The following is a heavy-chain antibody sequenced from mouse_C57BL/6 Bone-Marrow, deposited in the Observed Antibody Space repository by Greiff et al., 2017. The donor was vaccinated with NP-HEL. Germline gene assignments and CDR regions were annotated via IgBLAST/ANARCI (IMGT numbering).Heavy chain of an antibody. CDR3: RGSHFDY. CDR1: GFNIKDDY. CDR2: IDPENGDT. J-gene: IGHJ2*01. Sequence: EVKLMESGAELVRPGASVTLSCTASGFNIKDDYMHWVKQRPEQGLEWIGWIDPENGDTEYASKFQGKATITADTSSNTAYMQLSSLTSEDTAVYYCRGSHFDYGGQGTTLTVSS. V-gene: IGHV14-4*01. D-gene: IGHD1-1*01.